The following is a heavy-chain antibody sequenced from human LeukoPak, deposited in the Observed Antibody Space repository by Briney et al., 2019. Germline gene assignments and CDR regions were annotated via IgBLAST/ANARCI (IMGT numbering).Heavy chain of an antibody. CDR2: ISVSGDRT. CDR1: GFTFSSSA. D-gene: IGHD2-2*01. CDR3: AKGVVVAPDVTPFDY. J-gene: IGHJ4*02. Sequence: GGSLRLSCEASGFTFSSSAMNWVRQAPGKGLEWVSSISVSGDRTYYADSVKGRFTISRDNSKNTLFLQMNSLRAEDTAVYYCAKGVVVAPDVTPFDYWGQGTLVTVSS. V-gene: IGHV3-23*01.